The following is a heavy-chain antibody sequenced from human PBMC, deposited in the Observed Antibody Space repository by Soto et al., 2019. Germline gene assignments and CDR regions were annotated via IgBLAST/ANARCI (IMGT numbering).Heavy chain of an antibody. V-gene: IGHV6-1*01. D-gene: IGHD2-2*02. CDR1: GDSVSSNSAA. CDR2: AYYRSQWYY. Sequence: SQTLSLTCVISGDSVSSNSAASNWIRQSPSRGLEWLGRAYYRSQWYYDSAVSVRSRITVIPDTSKNQFSLQLNSVTPEDTAVYYCTKQKRDSRTYNGMDVWAQGTTVTDPS. J-gene: IGHJ6*02. CDR3: TKQKRDSRTYNGMDV.